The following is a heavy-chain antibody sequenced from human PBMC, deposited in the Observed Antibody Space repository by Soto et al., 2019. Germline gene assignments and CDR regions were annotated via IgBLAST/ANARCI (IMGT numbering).Heavy chain of an antibody. CDR2: IYWDDDK. J-gene: IGHJ4*02. Sequence: QITLKESGPTLVKPTQALTLTCTFSGFSLSTSGVDVGWIRQPPGKALKWLALIYWDDDKRYSPSLKSKLHITKDPCKNQVVLKMTNMDPFDTAPYYCAHRLPYSKSPEYFFDFWGPGTLVTVSS. CDR3: AHRLPYSKSPEYFFDF. V-gene: IGHV2-5*02. CDR1: GFSLSTSGVD. D-gene: IGHD6-13*01.